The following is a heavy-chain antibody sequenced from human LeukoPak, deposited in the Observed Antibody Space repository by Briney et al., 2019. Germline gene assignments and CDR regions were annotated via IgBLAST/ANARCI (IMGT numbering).Heavy chain of an antibody. Sequence: SETLSLTCAVYGGSFSGYYWSWIRQPPGKGLEWIGEISHSGSTNYNPSLKSRVTISVDTSKNQFSLKLSSVTAADTAVYYCARAGSGSYYYWGQGTLVTVSS. CDR3: ARAGSGSYYY. J-gene: IGHJ4*02. D-gene: IGHD1-26*01. CDR1: GGSFSGYY. CDR2: ISHSGST. V-gene: IGHV4-34*01.